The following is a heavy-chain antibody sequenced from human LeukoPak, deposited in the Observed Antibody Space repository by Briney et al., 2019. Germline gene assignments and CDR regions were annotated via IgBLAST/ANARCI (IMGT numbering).Heavy chain of an antibody. CDR1: GYTFTGYY. CDR3: ATSHSSSWPLDGMDV. D-gene: IGHD6-13*01. V-gene: IGHV1-2*02. Sequence: APVKVSCKASGYTFTGYYMHWVRQAPGQGLEWMGWINPNSGGTNYAQKFQGRVTMTRDTSISTAYMELSRLRSDDTAVYYCATSHSSSWPLDGMDVWGQGTTVTVSS. J-gene: IGHJ6*02. CDR2: INPNSGGT.